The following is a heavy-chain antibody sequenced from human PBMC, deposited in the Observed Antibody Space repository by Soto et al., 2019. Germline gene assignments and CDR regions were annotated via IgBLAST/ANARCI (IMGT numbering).Heavy chain of an antibody. J-gene: IGHJ4*02. CDR3: AKFSMGGITFGGVIVPHFAY. CDR2: ISGSGGST. Sequence: EVQLLESGGGLVQPGGSLRLSCAASGFTFSSYAMSWVRQAPGKGLEWVSAISGSGGSTYYADSVKGQFTISRDNSKNPLYLQRSSLRAEYTAVYYCAKFSMGGITFGGVIVPHFAYWGQGTLVTVFS. V-gene: IGHV3-23*01. D-gene: IGHD3-16*02. CDR1: GFTFSSYA.